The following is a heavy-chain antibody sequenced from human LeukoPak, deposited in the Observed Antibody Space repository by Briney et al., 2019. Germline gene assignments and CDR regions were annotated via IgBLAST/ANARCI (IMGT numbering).Heavy chain of an antibody. J-gene: IGHJ4*02. V-gene: IGHV1-2*02. Sequence: ASVKVSCKASGYTFTCYYLHWVRQAPGQGLEWMGWINPNSGGTNYAQKFQGRVTMTRDTSISTAYMELSRLRSDDTAVYYCARDTFLAVAGTKDYWGQGTLVTVSS. CDR1: GYTFTCYY. D-gene: IGHD6-19*01. CDR2: INPNSGGT. CDR3: ARDTFLAVAGTKDY.